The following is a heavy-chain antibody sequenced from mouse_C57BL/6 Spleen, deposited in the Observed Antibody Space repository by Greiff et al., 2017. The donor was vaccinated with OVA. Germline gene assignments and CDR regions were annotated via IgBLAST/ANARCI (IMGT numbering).Heavy chain of an antibody. CDR2: INPNNGGT. Sequence: VQLKQSGPELVKPGASVKIPCKASGYTFTDYNMDWVKQSHGKSLEWIGDINPNNGGTIYNQKFKGKATLTVDKSSSTAYMELRSLTSEDTAVYYCARLGYYGSSPYYYAMDYWGQGTSVTVSS. D-gene: IGHD1-1*01. CDR1: GYTFTDYN. J-gene: IGHJ4*01. CDR3: ARLGYYGSSPYYYAMDY. V-gene: IGHV1-18*01.